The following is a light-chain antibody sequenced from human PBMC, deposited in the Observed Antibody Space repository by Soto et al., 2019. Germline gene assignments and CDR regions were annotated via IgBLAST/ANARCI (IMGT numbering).Light chain of an antibody. CDR2: GAS. Sequence: DILMTKSPAPLSVSPGXRATLSCRASQSVSSNLALYQQKPGQAPRLFIYGASTRATGIPARFSGSGSGTEFTLTISSLQSEDFAVYYCQQYNNWPRTFGQGTKVDIK. J-gene: IGKJ1*01. V-gene: IGKV3-15*01. CDR3: QQYNNWPRT. CDR1: QSVSSN.